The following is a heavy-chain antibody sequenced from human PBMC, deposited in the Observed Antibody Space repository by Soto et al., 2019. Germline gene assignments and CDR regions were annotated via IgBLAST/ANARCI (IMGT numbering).Heavy chain of an antibody. CDR3: AREKEYCSGGSCYNDFDY. CDR1: GFTVSSNY. Sequence: PGGSLRLSCAASGFTVSSNYMSWVRQAPGKGLEWVSVIYSGGSTYYADSVKGRFTISRDNSKNTLYLQMNSLRAEDTAVYYCAREKEYCSGGSCYNDFDYWGQGTLVTVSS. V-gene: IGHV3-53*01. J-gene: IGHJ4*02. D-gene: IGHD2-15*01. CDR2: IYSGGST.